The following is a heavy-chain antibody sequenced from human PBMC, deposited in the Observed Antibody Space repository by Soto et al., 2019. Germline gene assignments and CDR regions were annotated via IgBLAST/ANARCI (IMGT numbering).Heavy chain of an antibody. J-gene: IGHJ6*02. CDR2: VIPIFGTA. D-gene: IGHD2-21*02. Sequence: QVQLVQSGAEVKKPGSSVKVSCKASGGTFSSYAISWVRQAPGQGLEWMGGVIPIFGTANYAQKFQGRVTNTGDESTSTAYMELSSLRAEDTAVYYCARYTTVVTLRGNYYYGMDVWGQGTTVTVSS. CDR1: GGTFSSYA. V-gene: IGHV1-69*01. CDR3: ARYTTVVTLRGNYYYGMDV.